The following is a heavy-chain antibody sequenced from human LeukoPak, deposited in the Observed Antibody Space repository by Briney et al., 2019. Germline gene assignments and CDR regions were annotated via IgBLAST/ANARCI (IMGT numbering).Heavy chain of an antibody. CDR3: AKDFIHGDYPGYFDY. Sequence: AGRSLRLSCAASGFTFSGYGMHWVRQAPGKGLEWVAVISYDGSNKYYADSVKGRFTISRDNSKNTLYLQMNSLRAEDTAVYYCAKDFIHGDYPGYFDYWGQGTLVTVSS. CDR2: ISYDGSNK. J-gene: IGHJ4*02. D-gene: IGHD4-17*01. CDR1: GFTFSGYG. V-gene: IGHV3-30*18.